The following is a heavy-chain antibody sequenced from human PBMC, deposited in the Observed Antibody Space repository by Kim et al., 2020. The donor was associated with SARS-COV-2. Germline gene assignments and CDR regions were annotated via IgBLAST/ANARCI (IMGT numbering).Heavy chain of an antibody. D-gene: IGHD5-18*01. CDR3: ARALDTAMVTPDYYYGMDV. V-gene: IGHV4-59*01. Sequence: SRVTISGDTSKNQFSLKLSSVTAADTAVYYCARALDTAMVTPDYYYGMDVWGQGTTVTVSS. J-gene: IGHJ6*02.